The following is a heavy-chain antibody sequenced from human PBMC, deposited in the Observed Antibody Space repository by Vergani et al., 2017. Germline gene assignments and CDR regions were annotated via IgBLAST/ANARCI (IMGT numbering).Heavy chain of an antibody. J-gene: IGHJ4*02. Sequence: QVQLVESGGGVVQPGRSLRLSCAASGFTFSSYGMHLVRQAPGKGLEWVAVISYDGSNKYYADSVKGRFTISRDNSKNTLYLQMNSLRAEDTAVYDCAKDQDSGIFGYWGQGTLVTVSS. V-gene: IGHV3-30*18. CDR2: ISYDGSNK. D-gene: IGHD1-26*01. CDR3: AKDQDSGIFGY. CDR1: GFTFSSYG.